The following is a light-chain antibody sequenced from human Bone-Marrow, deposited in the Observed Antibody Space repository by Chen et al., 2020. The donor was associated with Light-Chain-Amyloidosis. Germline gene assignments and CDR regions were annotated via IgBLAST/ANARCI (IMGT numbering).Light chain of an antibody. CDR1: SSDVGSYDF. CDR3: CSYAGSPLYV. Sequence: QSALTQPASVSGSPGQSITISCTGTSSDVGSYDFVSWYQQHAGKAPKLMIYEVTKRPSGVSNRFSGSKSSNTASLTISGLQAEDEADYYCCSYAGSPLYVFGTGTKVSVL. V-gene: IGLV2-23*02. CDR2: EVT. J-gene: IGLJ1*01.